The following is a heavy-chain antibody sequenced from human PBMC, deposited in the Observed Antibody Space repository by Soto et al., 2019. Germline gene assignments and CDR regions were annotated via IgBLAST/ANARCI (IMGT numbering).Heavy chain of an antibody. CDR2: IYYSGST. CDR1: GGSISSSSYY. D-gene: IGHD4-4*01. J-gene: IGHJ6*02. CDR3: ARRPTRDGYYYGMDV. V-gene: IGHV4-39*01. Sequence: PSETLSLTCTVSGGSISSSSYYWGWIRQPPGKGLEWIGSIYYSGSTYYNPSLKSRVTISVDTSKNQFSLKLSSVTAADTAVYYCARRPTRDGYYYGMDVWGQGTTVTVSS.